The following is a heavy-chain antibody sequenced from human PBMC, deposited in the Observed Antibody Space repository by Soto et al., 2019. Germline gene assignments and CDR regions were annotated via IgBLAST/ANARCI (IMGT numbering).Heavy chain of an antibody. Sequence: PSETLSLTCTVSGGSISSYYWSWIRQPPGKGLEWIGYTYYSGSTNYNPSLKSRVTISVDTSKNQFSLKLSSVTAADTAVYYCARGPDFWSGSEFDPWGQGTLVTVSS. D-gene: IGHD3-3*01. CDR3: ARGPDFWSGSEFDP. J-gene: IGHJ5*02. V-gene: IGHV4-59*01. CDR1: GGSISSYY. CDR2: TYYSGST.